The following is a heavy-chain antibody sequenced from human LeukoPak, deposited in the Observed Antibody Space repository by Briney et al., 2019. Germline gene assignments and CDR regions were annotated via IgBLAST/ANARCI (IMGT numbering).Heavy chain of an antibody. CDR2: INHSGST. Sequence: SETLSLTCAVYGGSFSGYYWSWIRQPPGKGLEWIGEINHSGSTNYNPSPKSRVTISVDTSKNQFSLKLSSVTAADTAVYYCARLSAAAGDMAWFDPWGQGTLVTVSS. D-gene: IGHD6-13*01. J-gene: IGHJ5*02. V-gene: IGHV4-34*01. CDR1: GGSFSGYY. CDR3: ARLSAAAGDMAWFDP.